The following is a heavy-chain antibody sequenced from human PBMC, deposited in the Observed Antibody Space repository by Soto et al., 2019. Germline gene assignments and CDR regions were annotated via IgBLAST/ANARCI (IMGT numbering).Heavy chain of an antibody. CDR2: ISWNSGSI. CDR1: GFTFDDYA. D-gene: IGHD6-6*01. J-gene: IGHJ4*02. V-gene: IGHV3-9*01. Sequence: PGGSLRLSCAASGFTFDDYATHWVRQAPGKGLEWVSGISWNSGSIGYADSVKGRFTISRDNAKNSLYLQMNSLRAEDTALYYCAKDHLHSSSYGLDYWGQGTLVTVSS. CDR3: AKDHLHSSSYGLDY.